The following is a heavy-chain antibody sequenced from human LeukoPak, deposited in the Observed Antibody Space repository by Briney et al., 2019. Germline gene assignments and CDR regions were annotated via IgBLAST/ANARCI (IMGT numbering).Heavy chain of an antibody. CDR3: ASRRQPKGFDY. V-gene: IGHV3-48*03. D-gene: IGHD1-14*01. J-gene: IGHJ4*02. CDR2: ISSSGSTI. CDR1: GFTFSSYE. Sequence: PGGSLRLSCAASGFTFSSYEMNWVRQAPGKGLEWVSYISSSGSTIYYADSVKGRFTISRDNAKNSLYLQMTSLRAEDTALYYCASRRQPKGFDYWGQGTLVTVSS.